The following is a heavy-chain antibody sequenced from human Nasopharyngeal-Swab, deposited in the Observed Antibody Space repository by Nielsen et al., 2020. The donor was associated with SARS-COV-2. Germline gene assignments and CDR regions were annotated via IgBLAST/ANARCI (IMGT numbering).Heavy chain of an antibody. Sequence: SETLSLTCAVYGGSSSGYYWSWIRQPPGKGLEWIGEINHSGGTNYNPSLKSRVTISVDTSKNQFSLKLSSVTAADTAVYYCARGPVDVLLWFGELFHSHGMDVWGQGTTVTVSS. V-gene: IGHV4-34*01. CDR2: INHSGGT. J-gene: IGHJ6*02. D-gene: IGHD3-10*01. CDR1: GGSSSGYY. CDR3: ARGPVDVLLWFGELFHSHGMDV.